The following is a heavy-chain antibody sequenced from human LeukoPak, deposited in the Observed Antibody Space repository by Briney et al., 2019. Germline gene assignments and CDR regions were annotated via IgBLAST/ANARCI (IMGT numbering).Heavy chain of an antibody. CDR2: IYYSGGT. CDR1: GGSIGRSSYY. J-gene: IGHJ4*02. V-gene: IGHV4-39*07. D-gene: IGHD2-15*01. Sequence: PSETLSLTCTVSGGSIGRSSYYWDWIRHPPGKGLEWIGNIYYSGGTNYTPSLKSRVTISVDTSKGQFSLTLTSVTAADTAVYYCARVAAKTVDHWGQGTLVTVSS. CDR3: ARVAAKTVDH.